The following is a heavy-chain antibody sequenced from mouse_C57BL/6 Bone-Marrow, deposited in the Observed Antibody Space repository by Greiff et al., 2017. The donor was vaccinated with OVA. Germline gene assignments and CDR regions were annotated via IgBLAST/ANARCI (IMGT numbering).Heavy chain of an antibody. CDR2: INPNYGTT. Sequence: VQLQQSGPELVKPGASVKISCKASGYSFTDYNMNWVKQSNGKSLEWIGVINPNYGTTSYNQKFKGKATLTVDQSSSTAYMQLNSLTSEDSAVYYCAKGLYYGNYVYFDYWGQGTTLTVSS. J-gene: IGHJ2*01. CDR1: GYSFTDYN. D-gene: IGHD2-1*01. CDR3: AKGLYYGNYVYFDY. V-gene: IGHV1-39*01.